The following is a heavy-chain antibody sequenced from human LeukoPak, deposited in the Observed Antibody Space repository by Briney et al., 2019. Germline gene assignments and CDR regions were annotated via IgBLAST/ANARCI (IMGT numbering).Heavy chain of an antibody. Sequence: SETLSLTCNVSGASISSHYWNWIRQPAGKGLEWIGRIYNTGSANYNPSLKSRVTMSLDTSRNQISLKLTSVTAADTAVYYCARHRDVSSDLFDLWGLGTLVTVSS. D-gene: IGHD6-19*01. V-gene: IGHV4-4*07. J-gene: IGHJ2*01. CDR1: GASISSHY. CDR2: IYNTGSA. CDR3: ARHRDVSSDLFDL.